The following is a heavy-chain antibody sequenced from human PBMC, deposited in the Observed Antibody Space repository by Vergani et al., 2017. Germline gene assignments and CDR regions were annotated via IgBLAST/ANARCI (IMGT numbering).Heavy chain of an antibody. Sequence: QVQLQQSGPGLVKPSQTLSLTCAISGDSVSSNSAAWNWIRQSPSRGLEWLGRTYYRSKWYNDYAVSVKSRITINPDTSKNQFSLQLNSVTPEDTAVYYCARGGQYYCDSSGQYNWFDPWGQGTLVTVSS. J-gene: IGHJ5*02. V-gene: IGHV6-1*01. D-gene: IGHD3-22*01. CDR2: TYYRSKWYN. CDR1: GDSVSSNSAA. CDR3: ARGGQYYCDSSGQYNWFDP.